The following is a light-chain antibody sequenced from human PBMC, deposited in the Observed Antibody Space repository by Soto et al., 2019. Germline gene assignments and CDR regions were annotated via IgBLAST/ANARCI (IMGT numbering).Light chain of an antibody. Sequence: EIVLTQSPGTLSLSPGESATLSCRASQSVGRNYLAWFQHKPDQAPRLLIYDASNRATGVPDRFSGSGSGTDFTLSVTRLEPEDFAVYYCHQRSNWPITFGQGTRLEIK. CDR1: QSVGRNY. V-gene: IGKV3D-20*02. CDR3: HQRSNWPIT. J-gene: IGKJ5*01. CDR2: DAS.